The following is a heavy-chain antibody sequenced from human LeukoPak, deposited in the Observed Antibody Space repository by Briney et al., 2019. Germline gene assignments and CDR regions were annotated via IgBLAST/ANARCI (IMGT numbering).Heavy chain of an antibody. CDR3: AGTYCSGGSCYSGGFDY. Sequence: SETLSLTCTVAGGSISSYYWSWIRQPPGKGLEWIGYIYYSGSTNYNPSLKSRATISVDTSKNQFSLKLSSVTAADTAVYHCAGTYCSGGSCYSGGFDYWGQGTLVTVSS. D-gene: IGHD2-15*01. J-gene: IGHJ4*02. CDR1: GGSISSYY. CDR2: IYYSGST. V-gene: IGHV4-59*01.